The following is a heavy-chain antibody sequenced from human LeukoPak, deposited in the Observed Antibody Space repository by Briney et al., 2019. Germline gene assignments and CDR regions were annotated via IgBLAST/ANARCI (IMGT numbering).Heavy chain of an antibody. CDR1: GFTFDNYG. CDR2: ISANGANT. V-gene: IGHV3-23*01. Sequence: PGGSLRLSCAASGFTFDNYGMTWVRQAPGKGLEWVSLISANGANTYFADSVKGRFTSSRDNSKKTLYLQMNSLRAEDTAVYYCAKGVATILDYWGQGTLVIVSS. CDR3: AKGVATILDY. J-gene: IGHJ4*02. D-gene: IGHD5-12*01.